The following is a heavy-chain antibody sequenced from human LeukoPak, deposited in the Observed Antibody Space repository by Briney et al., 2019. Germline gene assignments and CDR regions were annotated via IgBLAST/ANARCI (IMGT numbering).Heavy chain of an antibody. Sequence: GASVKVSCKASGGTFTSYAISWVRQAPGQGLEWMGGIIHIFGTANYAQKFQGRVTITTDESTSTAYMELSSLRSEDTAVYYCAREIIVGADWYFDLWGRGTLVTVSS. D-gene: IGHD1-26*01. CDR3: AREIIVGADWYFDL. V-gene: IGHV1-69*05. J-gene: IGHJ2*01. CDR2: IIHIFGTA. CDR1: GGTFTSYA.